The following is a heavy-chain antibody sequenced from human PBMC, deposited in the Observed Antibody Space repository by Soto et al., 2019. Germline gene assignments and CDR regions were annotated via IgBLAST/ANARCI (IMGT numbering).Heavy chain of an antibody. D-gene: IGHD3-10*01. J-gene: IGHJ6*02. Sequence: SETLSLTCTVSGGSISSSSYYWGWIRQPPGKGLEWIGSIYYSGSTYNNRSLKSRVTISVDTSKNQFSLKLSSVTAADTAVYYCARVFGFGGMDVWGQGTTVTVSS. CDR2: IYYSGST. CDR1: GGSISSSSYY. V-gene: IGHV4-39*07. CDR3: ARVFGFGGMDV.